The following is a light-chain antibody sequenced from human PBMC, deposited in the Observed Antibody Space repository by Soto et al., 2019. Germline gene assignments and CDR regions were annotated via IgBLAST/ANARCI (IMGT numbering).Light chain of an antibody. CDR1: QGIRND. CDR3: QQYKTHSKT. V-gene: IGKV1-6*01. CDR2: AAS. J-gene: IGKJ1*01. Sequence: AIQMTQSPSSLSASVGDRVTITCRASQGIRNDLGWYQQKPGKAPKLLIYAASSLQSGVPSRFSGSGSGTEFTLTISSLQPDDFATYYCQQYKTHSKTFGQGTKVDIK.